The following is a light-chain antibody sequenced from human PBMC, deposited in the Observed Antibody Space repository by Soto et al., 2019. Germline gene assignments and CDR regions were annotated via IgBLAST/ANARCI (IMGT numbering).Light chain of an antibody. CDR3: QHYGTSHRIT. CDR1: QDVASNY. J-gene: IGKJ5*01. Sequence: EILMTQSPSTLSVSPGERATLSCRASQDVASNYLAWYQQKPGHAPRLLIRGPSNRVTGIPDRFSGSGSGTDFTLSISRLEPEDFAVYYCQHYGTSHRITFGQGTRLEIK. V-gene: IGKV3-20*01. CDR2: GPS.